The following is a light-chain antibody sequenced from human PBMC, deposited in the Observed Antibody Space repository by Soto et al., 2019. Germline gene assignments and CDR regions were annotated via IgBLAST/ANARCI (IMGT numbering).Light chain of an antibody. Sequence: DIQMTQSPSAMSTSLGDRVTITCRASQGISNSLAWFQQKPGRVPKRLIYGASTLQSWAPSRFSGSASWAEFTLTISSLQPEDFATYYCLQYNSYPFTFGGGTKVEIK. CDR1: QGISNS. J-gene: IGKJ4*01. CDR2: GAS. V-gene: IGKV1-17*03. CDR3: LQYNSYPFT.